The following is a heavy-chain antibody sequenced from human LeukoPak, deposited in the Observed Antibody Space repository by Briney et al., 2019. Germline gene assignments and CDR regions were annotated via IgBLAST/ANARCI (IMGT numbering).Heavy chain of an antibody. CDR1: GGSIYSGNFY. CDR2: VYSSGIT. V-gene: IGHV4-30-4*01. CDR3: AREGGPYRPLDH. Sequence: SQTLSLTCTVSGGSIYSGNFYWSWIRQPPGRALEWIGCVYSSGITYYNPSLKSRSVISVDTSKNEFSLKLRSVAAADTAVYYCAREGGPYRPLDHSGQGTLVTVSS. J-gene: IGHJ4*02.